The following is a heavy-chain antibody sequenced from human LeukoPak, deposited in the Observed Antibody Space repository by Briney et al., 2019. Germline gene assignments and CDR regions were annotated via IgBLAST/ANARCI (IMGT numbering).Heavy chain of an antibody. Sequence: ASVKVSCKASGGTLSSYAISWVRQAPGQGLEWMGGIIPIFGTANYAQKFQGRVTITADESTSTAYMELSSLRSEDTAVYYCARAYYDSSGYYPLDYWGQGTLVTVSS. CDR2: IIPIFGTA. D-gene: IGHD3-22*01. CDR3: ARAYYDSSGYYPLDY. V-gene: IGHV1-69*13. J-gene: IGHJ4*02. CDR1: GGTLSSYA.